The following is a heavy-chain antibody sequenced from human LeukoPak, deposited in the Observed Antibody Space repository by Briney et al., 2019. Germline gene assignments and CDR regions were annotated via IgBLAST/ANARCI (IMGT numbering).Heavy chain of an antibody. D-gene: IGHD6-19*01. CDR1: GGSISSYY. CDR3: ARRSSGLGWFDP. Sequence: SETLSLTCTVSGGSISSYYWSWIRQPPGKGLEWIGYIYYSGSTNCNPSLRSRVTISVDTSKNQFSLKLSSVTAADTAVHYCARRSSGLGWFDPWGQGTLVTVSS. CDR2: IYYSGST. V-gene: IGHV4-59*08. J-gene: IGHJ5*02.